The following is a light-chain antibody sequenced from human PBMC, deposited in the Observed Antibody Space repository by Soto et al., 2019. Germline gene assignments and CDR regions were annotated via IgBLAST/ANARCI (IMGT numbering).Light chain of an antibody. CDR1: QSISSY. J-gene: IGKJ4*01. Sequence: DIQMTQSTSSLSASVGDRVTITCRASQSISSYLNWYQQKPGKAPKLLIYAASRLQSRVPSRFSGSGSGTDFTLTISRLQPEDFATYYCPQSYSTPLTFGGGTKVEIK. V-gene: IGKV1-39*01. CDR2: AAS. CDR3: PQSYSTPLT.